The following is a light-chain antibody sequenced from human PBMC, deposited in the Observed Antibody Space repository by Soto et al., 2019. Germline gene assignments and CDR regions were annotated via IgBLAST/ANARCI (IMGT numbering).Light chain of an antibody. V-gene: IGKV3-15*01. CDR3: QQYNTWPPLT. CDR2: GAS. Sequence: EIVMTQSPATLSVSPGESATLSCRASQSVLSNLAWYQQKPGLAPRLLIYGASTRATGVPVRFSGGGSGTEFTLNISSRDYEDSAVYYCQQYNTWPPLTFGGGTKVELK. CDR1: QSVLSN. J-gene: IGKJ4*01.